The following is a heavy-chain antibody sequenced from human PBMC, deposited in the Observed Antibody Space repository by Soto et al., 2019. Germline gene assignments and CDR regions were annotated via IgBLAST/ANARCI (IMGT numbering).Heavy chain of an antibody. V-gene: IGHV3-48*03. J-gene: IGHJ3*02. CDR1: GFTFSSYE. CDR2: ISSSGSTI. D-gene: IGHD3-22*01. CDR3: ARSPRPTYYYDSSGENDAFDI. Sequence: GGSLRLSCAASGFTFSSYEMNWVRQAPGKGLEWVPYISSSGSTIYYADSVKGRFTISRDNAKNSLYLQMNSLRAEDTAVYYCARSPRPTYYYDSSGENDAFDIWGQGTMVTVSS.